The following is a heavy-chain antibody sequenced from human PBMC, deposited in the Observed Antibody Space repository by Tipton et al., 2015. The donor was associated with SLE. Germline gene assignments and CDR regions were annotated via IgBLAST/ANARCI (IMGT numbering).Heavy chain of an antibody. CDR1: GYTFTGYY. V-gene: IGHV1-69*13. J-gene: IGHJ4*02. D-gene: IGHD4-17*01. CDR3: ARAPPYGDGPYFDY. Sequence: QLVQSGAEVKKPGASVKVSCKASGYTFTGYYMHWVRQAPGQGLEWMGGIIPIFGTANYAQKFQGRVTITADESTSTAYMELSSLRSEDTAVYYCARAPPYGDGPYFDYWGQGTLVTVSS. CDR2: IIPIFGTA.